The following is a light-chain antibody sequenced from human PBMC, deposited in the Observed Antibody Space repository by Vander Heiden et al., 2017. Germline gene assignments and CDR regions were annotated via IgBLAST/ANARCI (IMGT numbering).Light chain of an antibody. CDR3: QHYNNWPPYT. CDR1: QRVSNN. Sequence: EILMTQSPATLSVSSGERATLSCRATQRVSNNLAWYQQRPGQAPRLLIYGASTRATDIPARFSGSGSGTEFTLTISSLQSEDFAVYYCQHYNNWPPYTFGQGTKLEIK. J-gene: IGKJ2*01. V-gene: IGKV3-15*01. CDR2: GAS.